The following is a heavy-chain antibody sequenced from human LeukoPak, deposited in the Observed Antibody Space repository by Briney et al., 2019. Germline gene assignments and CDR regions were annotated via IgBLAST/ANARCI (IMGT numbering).Heavy chain of an antibody. V-gene: IGHV3-7*05. D-gene: IGHD6-19*01. CDR2: IRADGGVR. CDR3: ARDPLYGSGA. CDR1: GFTFSSSW. Sequence: GGSLRVSCAASGFTFSSSWMSWVRQAPGKGLEWVANIRADGGVRNYVDSVKGRFTISRDKAKNSLYLQMNSLRAEDTAVYYCARDPLYGSGAWGQGTLVTVSS. J-gene: IGHJ5*02.